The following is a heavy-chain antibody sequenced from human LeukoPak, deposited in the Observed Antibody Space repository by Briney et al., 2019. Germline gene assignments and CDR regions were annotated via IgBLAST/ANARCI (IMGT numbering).Heavy chain of an antibody. D-gene: IGHD3-10*01. Sequence: TGGSLRLSCAASGFTFSSYWMHWVRQAPGKGLEWVAVIWYDGSNKYYADSVKGRFTISRDNSKNTLYLQMNSLRAEDTAVYYCAAGADYGSLSDYWGQGTLVTVSS. V-gene: IGHV3-33*08. J-gene: IGHJ4*02. CDR1: GFTFSSYW. CDR2: IWYDGSNK. CDR3: AAGADYGSLSDY.